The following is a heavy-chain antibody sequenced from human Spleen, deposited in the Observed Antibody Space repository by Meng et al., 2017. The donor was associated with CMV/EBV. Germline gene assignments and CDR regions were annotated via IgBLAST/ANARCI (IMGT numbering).Heavy chain of an antibody. Sequence: SCKPSGYTFTGYYMNWVRRAPGQGLEWMGWINPNSGGTNYAQKFHDRLTMTRDTSISTAYMELSRLTSDDTAVYYCAKISPSSSANYWGQGTLVTVSS. CDR3: AKISPSSSANY. D-gene: IGHD6-6*01. J-gene: IGHJ4*02. CDR2: INPNSGGT. V-gene: IGHV1-2*02. CDR1: GYTFTGYY.